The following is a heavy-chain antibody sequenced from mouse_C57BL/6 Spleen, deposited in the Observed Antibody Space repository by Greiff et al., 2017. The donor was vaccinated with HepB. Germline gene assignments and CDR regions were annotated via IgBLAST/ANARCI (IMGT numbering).Heavy chain of an antibody. Sequence: QVQLKQSGAELARPGASVKLSCKASGYTFTSYGISWVKQRTGQGLEWIGEIYPRSGNTYYNEKFKGKATLTADKSSSTAYMELRSLTSEDSAVYFCARSPLYYGSSNWYFDVWGTGTTVTVSS. D-gene: IGHD1-1*01. CDR2: IYPRSGNT. CDR1: GYTFTSYG. CDR3: ARSPLYYGSSNWYFDV. J-gene: IGHJ1*03. V-gene: IGHV1-81*01.